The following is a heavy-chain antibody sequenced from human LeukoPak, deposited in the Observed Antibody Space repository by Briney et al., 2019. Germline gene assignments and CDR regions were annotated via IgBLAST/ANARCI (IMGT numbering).Heavy chain of an antibody. J-gene: IGHJ6*03. CDR2: IKQDGSEK. Sequence: GGSLRLSCAASVTFSNAWMNWVRQAPGKGLEWVANIKQDGSEKYYVDSVKGRFTISRDNAKNSLYLQMNSLRAEDTAVYYCAREVAFSYSSGWLYHYYYYYMDVWGKGTTVTISS. CDR3: AREVAFSYSSGWLYHYYYYYMDV. CDR1: VTFSNAW. D-gene: IGHD6-19*01. V-gene: IGHV3-7*01.